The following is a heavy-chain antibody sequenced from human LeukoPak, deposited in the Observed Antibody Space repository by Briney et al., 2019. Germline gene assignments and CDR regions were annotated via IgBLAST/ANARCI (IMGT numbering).Heavy chain of an antibody. D-gene: IGHD1-14*01. J-gene: IGHJ6*03. CDR1: GGSMTSGTFS. CDR2: AHTSGST. CDR3: ARDTLTAPFYYSYMDD. V-gene: IGHV4-61*02. Sequence: SETLSLTCIVSGGSMTSGTFSWSWIRQPAGKGLQWIGRAHTSGSTNYNPSLQSRVTISVDTSKNLFSLELSSVTAADTAVYYCARDTLTAPFYYSYMDDWGKGTTVTVSS.